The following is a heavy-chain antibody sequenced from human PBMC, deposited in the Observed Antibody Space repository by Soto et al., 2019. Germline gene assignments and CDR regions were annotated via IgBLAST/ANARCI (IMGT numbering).Heavy chain of an antibody. Sequence: EVQLLESGGDLVQPGGSLRLSCAASCFTFDSYAMSWVRQAPGKGLEWVASIRGSGDTTQYADSVMGRFTISRDNSKNTLSLHMNGLRAEDTAVYYCARHRTWSGYDFNYWGQGTLVTVSS. J-gene: IGHJ4*02. V-gene: IGHV3-23*01. D-gene: IGHD3-3*01. CDR3: ARHRTWSGYDFNY. CDR2: IRGSGDTT. CDR1: CFTFDSYA.